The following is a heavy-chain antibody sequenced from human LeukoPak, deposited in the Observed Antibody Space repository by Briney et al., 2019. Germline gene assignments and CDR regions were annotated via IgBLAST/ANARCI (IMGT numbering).Heavy chain of an antibody. CDR2: IYPGDSDT. J-gene: IGHJ4*02. D-gene: IGHD1-26*01. CDR3: ARQDLGRNFDY. Sequence: GESLKISCKGSGYNFATYWIGWVRQMPGKGLEWMGIIYPGDSDTRYSPSLQGQVTISADKSISTAYLQWSSLKASDTAMYYCARQDLGRNFDYWGQGTLVTVSS. V-gene: IGHV5-51*01. CDR1: GYNFATYW.